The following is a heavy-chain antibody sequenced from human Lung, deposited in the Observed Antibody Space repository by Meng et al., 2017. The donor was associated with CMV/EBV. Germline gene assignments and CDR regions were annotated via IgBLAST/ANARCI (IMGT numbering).Heavy chain of an antibody. Sequence: SXTLSLXCTVSGGSISSSSYYWGWIRQPPGKGLEWIGSIYYSGSTYYNPSLKSRVTISVDTSKNQFSLKLSSVTAADTAVYYCARDFVDTFRYYYYGMDVXGQGXTVTVSS. CDR1: GGSISSSSYY. V-gene: IGHV4-39*07. J-gene: IGHJ6*01. CDR2: IYYSGST. D-gene: IGHD5-18*01. CDR3: ARDFVDTFRYYYYGMDV.